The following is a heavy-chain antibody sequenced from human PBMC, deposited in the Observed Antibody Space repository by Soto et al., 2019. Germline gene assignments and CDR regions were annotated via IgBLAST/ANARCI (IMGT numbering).Heavy chain of an antibody. CDR2: INHSGST. CDR3: ARGNVGSSSRYYYYYYGMDV. CDR1: GGSFSGYY. D-gene: IGHD6-6*01. Sequence: SETLSLTCAVYGGSFSGYYWSWIRQPPGKGLEWIGEINHSGSTNYNPSLKSRVTISVDTSKNQFSLKLGSVTAADTAVYYCARGNVGSSSRYYYYYYGMDVWGQGTTVTVSS. V-gene: IGHV4-34*01. J-gene: IGHJ6*02.